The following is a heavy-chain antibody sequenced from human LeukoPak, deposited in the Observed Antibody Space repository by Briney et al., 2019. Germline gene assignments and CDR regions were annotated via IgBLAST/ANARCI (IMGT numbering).Heavy chain of an antibody. J-gene: IGHJ6*02. Sequence: GGSLRLSCAASGFTVSSNYMSWVRRAPGKGLEWGSVIDSGGSTYYADSGTGRFTMSRDNSKNTLYLQMYSLRAEDTAVYYCARDIVVVPAAAPSRYYYYGMDVWGQGTTVTVSS. CDR2: IDSGGST. V-gene: IGHV3-66*01. CDR1: GFTVSSNY. CDR3: ARDIVVVPAAAPSRYYYYGMDV. D-gene: IGHD2-2*01.